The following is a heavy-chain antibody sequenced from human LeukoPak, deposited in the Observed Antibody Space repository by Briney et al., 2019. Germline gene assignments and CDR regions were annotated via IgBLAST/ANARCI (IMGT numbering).Heavy chain of an antibody. J-gene: IGHJ3*01. CDR1: GFTFSSYE. V-gene: IGHV3-74*01. CDR3: ASVVGGYYPPVDAFDL. D-gene: IGHD3-3*01. CDR2: LNSDGSSI. Sequence: GGSLRLSCAASGFTFSSYEMNWVRQAPGKGLVWVSRLNSDGSSISYADSVKGRFTISRDNAKKTLYLQMNSLRAEDTAVYYCASVVGGYYPPVDAFDLWGRGTMVTVSS.